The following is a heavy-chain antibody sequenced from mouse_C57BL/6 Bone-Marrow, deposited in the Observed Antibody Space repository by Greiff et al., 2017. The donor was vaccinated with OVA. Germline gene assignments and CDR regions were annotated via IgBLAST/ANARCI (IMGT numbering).Heavy chain of an antibody. Sequence: VQLQQSGAELVKPGASVKISCKASGYSFTGYYMNWVKQSPGKSLEWIGDINPSTGGTTYNHKFKGKATLTVDKSSSTAYMQLKSLTSEASAVYSCASGGTGPFAYGGRGTLVTVSA. CDR2: INPSTGGT. CDR3: ASGGTGPFAY. D-gene: IGHD3-1*01. V-gene: IGHV1-42*01. CDR1: GYSFTGYY. J-gene: IGHJ3*01.